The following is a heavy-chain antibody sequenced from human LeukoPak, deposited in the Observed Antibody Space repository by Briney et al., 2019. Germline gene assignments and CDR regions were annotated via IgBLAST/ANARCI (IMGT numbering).Heavy chain of an antibody. V-gene: IGHV3-64*01. CDR3: GRDNTLNATAVAAY. D-gene: IGHD6-19*01. CDR1: GFTFSSYG. Sequence: GGSLRLSCAASGFTFSSYGMHWVRQAPGKGLEYVSAISSNGGSTYYANSVKGRFTISRDNSKNTLYLQMGSLRAEDMAVYYCGRDNTLNATAVAAYWGQGTLVTVSS. CDR2: ISSNGGST. J-gene: IGHJ4*02.